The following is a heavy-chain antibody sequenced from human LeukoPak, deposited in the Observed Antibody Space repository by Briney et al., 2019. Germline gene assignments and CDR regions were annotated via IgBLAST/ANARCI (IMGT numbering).Heavy chain of an antibody. CDR3: AREGHSMVRGVIDDY. CDR2: IYYSGST. D-gene: IGHD3-10*01. V-gene: IGHV4-30-4*08. CDR1: GGSISSGDYY. Sequence: SQTLSLTCTVSGGSISSGDYYWSWLRQPPGKGLEWIGYIYYSGSTYYNPSLKSRVTISVDTSKNQFSLKLSSVTAADTAVYYCAREGHSMVRGVIDDYWGQGTLVTVSS. J-gene: IGHJ4*02.